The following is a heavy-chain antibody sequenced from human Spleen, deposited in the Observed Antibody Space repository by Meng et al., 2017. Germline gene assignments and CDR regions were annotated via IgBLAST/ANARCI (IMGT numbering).Heavy chain of an antibody. V-gene: IGHV5-51*01. D-gene: IGHD4-17*01. CDR2: IFPRDSDT. J-gene: IGHJ6*02. CDR3: ARLYGDYPSYYYGMDV. Sequence: GGSLRLSCQGSGYSFTSYWIGWVRQMPGKGLEWMGIIFPRDSDTRYSPSFQGQVTISADKSISTAYQQWSSLKASDTAMYYCARLYGDYPSYYYGMDVWGQGTTVTVSS. CDR1: GYSFTSYW.